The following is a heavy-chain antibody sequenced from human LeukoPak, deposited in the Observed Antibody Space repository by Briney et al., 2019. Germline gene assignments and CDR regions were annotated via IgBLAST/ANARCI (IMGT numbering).Heavy chain of an antibody. D-gene: IGHD3-10*01. J-gene: IGHJ5*02. V-gene: IGHV4-4*07. CDR3: ARTQFFYYGSGTYNWFDP. CDR2: IYTSGST. CDR1: GGSISSYY. Sequence: SETLSLTCTVSGGSISSYYWSWIRQPAGKGLEWIGRIYTSGSTNYNPSLKSRVTMSVDTSKNQFSLKLSSVTAADTAVYYCARTQFFYYGSGTYNWFDPWGQGTLVTVSS.